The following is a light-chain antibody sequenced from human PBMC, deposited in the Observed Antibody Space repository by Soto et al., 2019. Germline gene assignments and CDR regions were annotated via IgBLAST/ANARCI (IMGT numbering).Light chain of an antibody. CDR1: PIVSSN. Sequence: ELVMPQSPSTLSVSPGPRATPSGKASPIVSSNLAWYQQKPGQAPSLLIYDISARATGIPTRFSGSGSGTEFTLTISSLQSEDFAVYYCQQYNGWPLTFGGGTKVDI. CDR3: QQYNGWPLT. J-gene: IGKJ4*01. V-gene: IGKV3D-15*01. CDR2: DIS.